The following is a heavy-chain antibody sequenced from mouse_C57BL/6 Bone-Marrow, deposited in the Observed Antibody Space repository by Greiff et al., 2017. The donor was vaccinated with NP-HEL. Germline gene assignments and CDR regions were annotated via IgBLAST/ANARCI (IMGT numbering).Heavy chain of an antibody. J-gene: IGHJ4*01. CDR3: ARSYSNVYAMDY. D-gene: IGHD2-5*01. Sequence: EVHLVESGGGLVQPGGSLSLSCAASGFTFTDYYMSWVRQPPGKALEWLGFIRNKANGYTTEYSASVKGRFTISRDNSQSILYLQMNARRAEDSATYYCARSYSNVYAMDYWGQGTSVTVSS. CDR2: IRNKANGYTT. CDR1: GFTFTDYY. V-gene: IGHV7-3*01.